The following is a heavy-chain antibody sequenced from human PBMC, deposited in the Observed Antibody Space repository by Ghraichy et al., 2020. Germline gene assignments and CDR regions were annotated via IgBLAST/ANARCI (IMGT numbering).Heavy chain of an antibody. D-gene: IGHD3-10*01. CDR1: GFTVSSNY. CDR3: ARGHYYGSGSYYKGYYYGMDV. J-gene: IGHJ6*02. CDR2: IYSGGST. Sequence: GGSLRLSCAASGFTVSSNYMSWVRQAPGKGLEWVSVIYSGGSTYYADSVKGRFTISRDNSKNTLYLQMNSLRAEDTAVYYCARGHYYGSGSYYKGYYYGMDVWGQGTTVTVSS. V-gene: IGHV3-53*01.